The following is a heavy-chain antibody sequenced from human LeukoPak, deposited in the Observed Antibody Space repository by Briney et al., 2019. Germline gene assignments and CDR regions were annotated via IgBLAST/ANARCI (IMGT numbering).Heavy chain of an antibody. D-gene: IGHD4-23*01. CDR1: GFTVSSNY. Sequence: GGSLRLSCAASGFTVSSNYMSWVRQAPGKGLEWVSVIYSGGSTYYADSVKGRFTISRHNSKNTLYLQMNSLRAEDTAVYYCARDKVDYGGNLRFHSWTNLLDYYYGMDVWGQGTTVTVSS. J-gene: IGHJ6*02. CDR2: IYSGGST. CDR3: ARDKVDYGGNLRFHSWTNLLDYYYGMDV. V-gene: IGHV3-53*01.